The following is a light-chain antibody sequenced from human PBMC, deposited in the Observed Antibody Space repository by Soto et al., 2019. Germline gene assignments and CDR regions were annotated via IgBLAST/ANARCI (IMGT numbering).Light chain of an antibody. CDR3: TSYTTTSAVI. CDR2: AVS. V-gene: IGLV2-14*01. CDR1: SSDVGGYNF. Sequence: QSVLTQPASVSGSPGQSITISCTGTSSDVGGYNFVSWYQQHPGKAPKLIIYAVSNRPSGVSRRFSGSKSGNTASLTISGLQAEDEADYFCTSYTTTSAVIFGGGTKLTVL. J-gene: IGLJ2*01.